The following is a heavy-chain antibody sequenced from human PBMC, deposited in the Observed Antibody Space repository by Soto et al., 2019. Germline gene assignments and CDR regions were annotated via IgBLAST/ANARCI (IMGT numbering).Heavy chain of an antibody. D-gene: IGHD2-8*01. CDR3: ARGDSTDCSNGVCSFFYNHDMDV. CDR2: INPKSGGT. J-gene: IGHJ6*02. CDR1: GYSFTDYQ. V-gene: IGHV1-2*04. Sequence: ASVKVSCKASGYSFTDYQIHWVRQAPGQGLEWLGRINPKSGGTSTAQKFQGWVTMTTDTSISTASMELTRLTSDDTAIYYCARGDSTDCSNGVCSFFYNHDMDVWGPGTTVT.